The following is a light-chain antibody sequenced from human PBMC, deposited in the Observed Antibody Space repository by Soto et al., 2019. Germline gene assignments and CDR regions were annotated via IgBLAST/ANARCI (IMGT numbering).Light chain of an antibody. CDR2: AAS. V-gene: IGKV1-39*01. Sequence: DIQMTQSPSSLSASVGDRVTITCRARQSISSYLNWYQQKPGKAPKLLIYAASSLQSGVPSSFSGSGSGTDFTLTISSLQPEDFATYYCQQSYSTPLTFGGGTKVEIK. J-gene: IGKJ4*01. CDR3: QQSYSTPLT. CDR1: QSISSY.